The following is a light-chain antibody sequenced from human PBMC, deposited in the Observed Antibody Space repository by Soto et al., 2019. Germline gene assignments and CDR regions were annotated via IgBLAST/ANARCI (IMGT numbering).Light chain of an antibody. J-gene: IGKJ1*01. CDR2: GAS. V-gene: IGKV3-20*01. CDR1: QSVSSSY. Sequence: ELVLTQSPGTLSLSPGERATLSCRASQSVSSSYLAWYQQKPGQAPRLLIYGASSRATVIPDRFSGSGSGTDFTLTISRLDPEDFAVYYCQQYGSSPSWTLGQGTKVDIK. CDR3: QQYGSSPSWT.